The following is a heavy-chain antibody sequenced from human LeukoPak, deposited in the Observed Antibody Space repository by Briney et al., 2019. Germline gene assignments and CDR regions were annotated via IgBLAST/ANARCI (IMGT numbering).Heavy chain of an antibody. CDR2: VYHSGNP. Sequence: SGTLSLTCAVSGGSISSAYWWSWVRQLPGKGLEWIGEVYHSGNPNYNPSLKSRVTISVDESKNQFSLGLSSVTAADTAVYFCARNGAFCLDYWGQGTLVTVSS. CDR1: GGSISSAYW. D-gene: IGHD3-10*01. CDR3: ARNGAFCLDY. J-gene: IGHJ4*02. V-gene: IGHV4-4*02.